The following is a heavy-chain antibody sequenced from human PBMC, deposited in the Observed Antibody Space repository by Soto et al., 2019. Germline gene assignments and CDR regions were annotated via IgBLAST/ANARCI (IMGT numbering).Heavy chain of an antibody. J-gene: IGHJ6*04. D-gene: IGHD6-13*01. CDR1: GDSVSSNSAA. CDR3: ARGGIAAGRGGYYGMDV. CDR2: TYYRSKWYN. Sequence: SQTLSLTCAISGDSVSSNSAAWNWIRQSPSRGLEWLGRTYYRSKWYNDYAVSVKSRITISPDTSKNQFSLQLNSVTPEDTAVYYCARGGIAAGRGGYYGMDVWGKGTTVTVSS. V-gene: IGHV6-1*01.